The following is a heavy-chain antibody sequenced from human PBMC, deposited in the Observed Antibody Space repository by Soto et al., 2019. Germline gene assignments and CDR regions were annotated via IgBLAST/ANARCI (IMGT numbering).Heavy chain of an antibody. J-gene: IGHJ4*02. CDR2: IYYSGST. CDR1: GGSINSGGYY. CDR3: ARAQTLFGAINVFDS. V-gene: IGHV4-31*03. D-gene: IGHD3-3*01. Sequence: SETLSLTCTVSGGSINSGGYYWSWIRQHPGKGLEWIGYIYYSGSTYYNPSLKSRVTISVDTSNNQFSLNLNSVTAADTAVYYCARAQTLFGAINVFDSWGQGALVTVSS.